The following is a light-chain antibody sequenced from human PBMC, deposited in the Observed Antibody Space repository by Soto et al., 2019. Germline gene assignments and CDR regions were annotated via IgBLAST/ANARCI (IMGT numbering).Light chain of an antibody. CDR3: QQRMHWPPIT. Sequence: EIVLTQSPATLSLSPGERATLSCRASQSVNRYLAWYQQKPGQAPRLLIYDASNRATGIPVRFSGSGSGTDFTLTINSLEPEDFAVYYCQQRMHWPPITFGQGTRLEIK. CDR1: QSVNRY. V-gene: IGKV3-11*01. CDR2: DAS. J-gene: IGKJ5*01.